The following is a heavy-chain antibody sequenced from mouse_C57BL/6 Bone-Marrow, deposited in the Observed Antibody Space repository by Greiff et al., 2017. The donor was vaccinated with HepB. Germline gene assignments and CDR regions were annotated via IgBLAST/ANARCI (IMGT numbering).Heavy chain of an antibody. V-gene: IGHV1-69*01. CDR1: GYTFTSYW. Sequence: QVQLQQPGAELVMPGASVKLSCKASGYTFTSYWMHWVKQRPGQGLEWIGEIDPSDSYTNYNQKFKGKSTLTVDKSSSTAYMQLSSLTSEDSAVYYCAIGAVYYFDYWGQGTTLTVSS. CDR3: AIGAVYYFDY. CDR2: IDPSDSYT. D-gene: IGHD3-3*01. J-gene: IGHJ2*01.